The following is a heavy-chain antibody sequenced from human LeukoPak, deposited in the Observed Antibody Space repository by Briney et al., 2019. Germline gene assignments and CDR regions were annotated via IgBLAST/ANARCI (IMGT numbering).Heavy chain of an antibody. CDR1: IXXYX. CDR3: AREDYYFDS. V-gene: IGHV4-34*01. J-gene: IGHJ4*02. CDR2: INHSRGT. Sequence: IXXYXXXWXXQPPGKGLEWIGEINHSRGTKYNPSLESRVTILLDASKNEFSLNLNSVTAADTAVYYCAREDYYFDSWGQGTLVTVSS.